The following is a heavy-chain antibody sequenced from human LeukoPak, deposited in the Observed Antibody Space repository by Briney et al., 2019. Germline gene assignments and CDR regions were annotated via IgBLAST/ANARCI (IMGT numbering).Heavy chain of an antibody. V-gene: IGHV4-61*09. CDR2: IFVSGST. Sequence: PSETLSLTCSVSGDSITRNSHYWSWIRQAAGKGLEWIGHIFVSGSTKYSPSLESRVTISLDTSKNQVSLKLSSVTAADTAVYYCARHSADCSDGWCPVRDFYYMDVWGTGTTVTISS. D-gene: IGHD2-15*01. CDR1: GDSITRNSHY. CDR3: ARHSADCSDGWCPVRDFYYMDV. J-gene: IGHJ6*03.